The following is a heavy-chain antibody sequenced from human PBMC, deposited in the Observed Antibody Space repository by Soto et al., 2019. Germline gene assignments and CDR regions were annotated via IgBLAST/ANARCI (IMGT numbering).Heavy chain of an antibody. CDR1: GYTFTSYY. J-gene: IGHJ6*02. CDR2: INPIVGNA. V-gene: IGHV1-46*01. Sequence: ASVKVSCKASGYTFTSYYMNWVRQAPGQGLEWLGIINPIVGNANYAQKFQGRVTITADKSTSTAYMELSSLRSEDTAVYYCARKKFRYYDSSGYYPPYYYGMDVWGQGTTVTVSS. D-gene: IGHD3-22*01. CDR3: ARKKFRYYDSSGYYPPYYYGMDV.